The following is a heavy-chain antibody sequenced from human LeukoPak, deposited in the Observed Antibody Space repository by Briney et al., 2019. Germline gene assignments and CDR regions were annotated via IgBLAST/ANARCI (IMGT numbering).Heavy chain of an antibody. D-gene: IGHD3-9*01. CDR3: ARDILTGYGWLD. V-gene: IGHV4-59*01. CDR2: IYYSGST. J-gene: IGHJ4*02. Sequence: SETLSLTCTVSGGSISSYYWSWIRQPPGKGLEWIGYIYYSGSTNYNPSLKSRVTISVDTSKNQFSLKLSSVTAADTAVYYCARDILTGYGWLDWGQGTLVTDSS. CDR1: GGSISSYY.